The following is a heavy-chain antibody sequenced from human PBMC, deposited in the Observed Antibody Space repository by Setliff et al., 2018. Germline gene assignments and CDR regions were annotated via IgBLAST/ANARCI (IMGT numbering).Heavy chain of an antibody. D-gene: IGHD3-10*01. V-gene: IGHV4-39*07. CDR2: VYHNGNT. CDR3: ARAPNRIGTMVRGVSRAFDI. CDR1: GGSISSISYY. J-gene: IGHJ3*02. Sequence: SETLSLTCTVPGGSISSISYYWGWIRQPPGKGLEWIGTVYHNGNTNYSPSLKSRVTISVDTSKNQFSLKVHSVTAADTAVYYCARAPNRIGTMVRGVSRAFDIWSQGTLVTVS.